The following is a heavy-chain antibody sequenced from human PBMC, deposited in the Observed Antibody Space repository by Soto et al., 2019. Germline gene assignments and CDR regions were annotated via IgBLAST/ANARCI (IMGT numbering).Heavy chain of an antibody. V-gene: IGHV3-23*01. Sequence: EVQLLESGGGLVQPGGSLRLSCAASGFTFSSYAMSWVRQAPGKGLEWVAVIRGGGGGKYYPDSVKGRFTISSDNSKNTLYLQMKRLRAEDTAVYYCAKDGYGDYGGDYFDYWGQGTLVTVSS. CDR3: AKDGYGDYGGDYFDY. CDR1: GFTFSSYA. CDR2: IRGGGGGK. D-gene: IGHD4-17*01. J-gene: IGHJ4*02.